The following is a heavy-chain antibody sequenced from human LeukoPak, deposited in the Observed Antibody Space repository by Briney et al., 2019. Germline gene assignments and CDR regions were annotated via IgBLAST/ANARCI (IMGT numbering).Heavy chain of an antibody. D-gene: IGHD6-19*01. V-gene: IGHV1-69*01. J-gene: IGHJ1*01. CDR2: IIPIFGTA. CDR1: GGTFSSYA. CDR3: LGSSYSSGGYGYFQH. Sequence: SVKVSCKASGGTFSSYAISWVRQAPGQGLEWMGGIIPIFGTANYAQKFQGRVTITADESTSTAYMELSSLRSQDRAVYYYLGSSYSSGGYGYFQHWGQGTLVTVSS.